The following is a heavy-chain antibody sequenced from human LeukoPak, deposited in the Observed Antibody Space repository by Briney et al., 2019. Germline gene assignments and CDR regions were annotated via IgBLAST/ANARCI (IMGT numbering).Heavy chain of an antibody. CDR3: ARLYSGSYYFDY. CDR1: GGSISSGGYY. Sequence: SQTLSLTCTVSGGSISSGGYYWGWIRQPPGKGLEWIGSIYYSGSTYYNPSLKSRVTISVDTSKNQFSLKLSSVTAADTAVYYCARLYSGSYYFDYWGQGTLVTVSS. V-gene: IGHV4-39*01. D-gene: IGHD1-26*01. CDR2: IYYSGST. J-gene: IGHJ4*02.